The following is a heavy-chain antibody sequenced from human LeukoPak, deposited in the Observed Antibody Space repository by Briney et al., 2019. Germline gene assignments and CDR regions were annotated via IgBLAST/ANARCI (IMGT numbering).Heavy chain of an antibody. Sequence: PGGSLRLSCAASGFTFSSYAMHWVRQAPGKGLEWVAVISYDGSNKYYADSVKGRFTISRDNSKNTLYLQMNSLRVEDTAIYYCAKASWVSSTDAVRWGQGNLVTVS. CDR3: AKASWVSSTDAVR. V-gene: IGHV3-30*07. CDR2: ISYDGSNK. CDR1: GFTFSSYA. J-gene: IGHJ4*02. D-gene: IGHD6-19*01.